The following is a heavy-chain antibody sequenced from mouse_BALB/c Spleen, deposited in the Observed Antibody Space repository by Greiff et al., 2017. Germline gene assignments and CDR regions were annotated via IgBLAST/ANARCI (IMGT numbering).Heavy chain of an antibody. CDR1: GFTFSSYA. CDR2: ISSGGST. CDR3: ARAYYGYWYFDV. V-gene: IGHV5-6-5*01. J-gene: IGHJ1*01. Sequence: EVNVVESGGGLVKPGGSLKLSCAASGFTFSSYAMSWVRQTPEKRLEWVASISSGGSTYYPDSVKGRFTISRDNARNILYLQMSSLRSEDTAMYYCARAYYGYWYFDVWGAGTTVTVSS. D-gene: IGHD1-1*01.